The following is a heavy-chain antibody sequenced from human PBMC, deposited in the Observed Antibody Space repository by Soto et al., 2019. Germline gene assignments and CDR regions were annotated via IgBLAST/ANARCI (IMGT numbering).Heavy chain of an antibody. CDR1: GFTFSSYG. CDR2: ISYDGSNK. D-gene: IGHD3-22*01. Sequence: GGSLRLSCAASGFTFSSYGMHWVRQAPGKGLEWVAVISYDGSNKYYADSVKGRFTISRDNSKNTLYLQMNSLRAEDTAVYYCAKDEGYYYGSFDYWGQGTLVTVSS. V-gene: IGHV3-30*18. J-gene: IGHJ4*02. CDR3: AKDEGYYYGSFDY.